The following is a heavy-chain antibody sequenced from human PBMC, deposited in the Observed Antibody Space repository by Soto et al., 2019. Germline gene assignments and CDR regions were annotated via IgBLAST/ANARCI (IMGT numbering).Heavy chain of an antibody. CDR2: INTDGSST. CDR1: GLTFSSYW. CDR3: ATVGGYNWFDS. V-gene: IGHV3-74*01. Sequence: VQLVQSGGGLVQPGGSLRLSCAASGLTFSSYWMHWVRQAPGKGLVWVSRINTDGSSTNYADSVKGRFTISRDNAKNTLYLQMSSLRAEDTAVYYWATVGGYNWFDSWGQGTLVTVSS. J-gene: IGHJ5*01.